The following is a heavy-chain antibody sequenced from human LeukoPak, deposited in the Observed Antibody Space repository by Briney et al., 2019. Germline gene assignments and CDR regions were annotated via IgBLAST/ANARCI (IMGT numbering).Heavy chain of an antibody. V-gene: IGHV3-74*01. CDR3: ARSTGSGTDLDY. Sequence: PGGSLRLSCAASGFTFSSYAMSWVRHAPGKGLVWVSRINTDGRTTNYADSVKGRFSISRDNSKDTLYLQMNSLRADDTAVYYCARSTGSGTDLDYWGQGALVTVSS. D-gene: IGHD3-10*01. CDR1: GFTFSSYA. J-gene: IGHJ4*02. CDR2: INTDGRTT.